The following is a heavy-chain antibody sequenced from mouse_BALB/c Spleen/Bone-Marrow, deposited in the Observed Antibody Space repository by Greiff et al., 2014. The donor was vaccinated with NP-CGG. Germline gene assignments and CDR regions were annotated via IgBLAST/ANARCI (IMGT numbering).Heavy chain of an antibody. V-gene: IGHV1-54*01. CDR2: INSGSGGT. Sequence: VQLVESGAELVRPGTSVKVSCKGSGYAFTNYLIEWVKQRPGQGLEWIGVINSGSGGTKYNEKFKGKATLTADKSSSTAYMQLSXXTSDDSAVYFCARAITDAMDYWGQGTSVTVSS. CDR3: ARAITDAMDY. D-gene: IGHD2-4*01. J-gene: IGHJ4*01. CDR1: GYAFTNYL.